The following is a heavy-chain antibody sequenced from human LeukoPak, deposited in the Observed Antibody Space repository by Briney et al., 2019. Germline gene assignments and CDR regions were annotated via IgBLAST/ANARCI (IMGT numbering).Heavy chain of an antibody. Sequence: ASVKVSCKASGYTFTSYGISWVRQGPGQGLEWMGWISAYNGNTNYAQKLQGRVTMTTDTSTSTAYMELRSLRSDDTAVYYCARVLVVVVPAANLFYGMDVWGQGTTVTVSS. J-gene: IGHJ6*02. D-gene: IGHD2-2*01. V-gene: IGHV1-18*01. CDR2: ISAYNGNT. CDR3: ARVLVVVVPAANLFYGMDV. CDR1: GYTFTSYG.